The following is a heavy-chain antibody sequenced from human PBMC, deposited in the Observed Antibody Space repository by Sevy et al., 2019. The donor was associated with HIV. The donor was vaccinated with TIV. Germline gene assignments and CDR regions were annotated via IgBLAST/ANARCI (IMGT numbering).Heavy chain of an antibody. Sequence: GGSLRLSCAASGFTFSSYAMSWVRQAPGKGLEWVSAISGSGGSTYYADSVKGRFTISRDNSKNTLYLQMNSLRAEDTAVYYCAKDVGVWGGDCSRYFQHWGQGTLVTVSS. CDR2: ISGSGGST. CDR1: GFTFSSYA. J-gene: IGHJ1*01. V-gene: IGHV3-23*01. CDR3: AKDVGVWGGDCSRYFQH. D-gene: IGHD2-21*02.